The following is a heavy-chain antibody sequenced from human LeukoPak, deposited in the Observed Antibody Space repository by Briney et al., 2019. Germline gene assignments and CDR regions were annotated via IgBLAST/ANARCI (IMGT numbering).Heavy chain of an antibody. Sequence: GGSLRLSCAVSGFTFSSYAMSWVRQAPGKGLEWVSAISGSGGSTYYADSVKGRFTISRDNSKNTLYLQMNSLRAEDTAVYYCARRFYYYDSSGYEYWGQGTLVTVSS. V-gene: IGHV3-23*01. CDR1: GFTFSSYA. J-gene: IGHJ4*02. CDR3: ARRFYYYDSSGYEY. CDR2: ISGSGGST. D-gene: IGHD3-22*01.